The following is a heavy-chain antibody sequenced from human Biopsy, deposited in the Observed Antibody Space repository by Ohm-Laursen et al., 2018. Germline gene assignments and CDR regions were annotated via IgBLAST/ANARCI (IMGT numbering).Heavy chain of an antibody. D-gene: IGHD4-17*01. Sequence: SLRLSCSASGFTFDDYAMHWVRQAPGKGLEWVSGISWHSGSRGYADSVKGRFTISRDNAKKLLYLQMNSLRADDTAVYYCALAAAQTVTHFDYWGQGTLVTVSS. J-gene: IGHJ4*02. V-gene: IGHV3-9*01. CDR3: ALAAAQTVTHFDY. CDR1: GFTFDDYA. CDR2: ISWHSGSR.